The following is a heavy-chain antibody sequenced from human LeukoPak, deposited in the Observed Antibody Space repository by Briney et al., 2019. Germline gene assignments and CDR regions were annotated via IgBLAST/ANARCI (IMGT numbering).Heavy chain of an antibody. CDR2: INGYGSGT. J-gene: IGHJ3*01. V-gene: IGHV3-23*01. CDR1: GFTFTSFA. D-gene: IGHD3-22*01. CDR3: AKEELVDYYDRSGYYPDVFDV. Sequence: GGSLRLSCRASGFTFTSFAMTWVRQSLGKGLEWVSSINGYGSGTYYADSVKGRFTISRDNSENMVFLQMSSLRAEDTAVYYCAKEELVDYYDRSGYYPDVFDVWGQGTMVIVSS.